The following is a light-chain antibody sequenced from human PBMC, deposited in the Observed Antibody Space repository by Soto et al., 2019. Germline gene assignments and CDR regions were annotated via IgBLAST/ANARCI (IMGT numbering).Light chain of an antibody. V-gene: IGLV2-8*01. CDR3: SSYAGSSTV. CDR2: EVN. J-gene: IGLJ1*01. Sequence: SPLNQPPYASGSPGQSVDISCTGTISDVGGYTYLSWYQQHPGKAPKLMIYEVNKRPSGVPDRFSGSKSGNTASLTVSGLQAEDEADYYCSSYAGSSTVFGTGTKVTVL. CDR1: ISDVGGYTY.